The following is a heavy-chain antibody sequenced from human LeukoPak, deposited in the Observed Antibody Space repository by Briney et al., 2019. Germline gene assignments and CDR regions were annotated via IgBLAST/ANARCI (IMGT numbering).Heavy chain of an antibody. Sequence: GGSLRLSCAASGFTFSSYGMHWVRQAPGKGLEWVAVIWYDGSNKYYADSVKGRFTISRDNSKNSLYLQMNSLRAEDTAIYYCAKHNYRTHDFWGPGTLVTVSS. D-gene: IGHD5-24*01. CDR3: AKHNYRTHDF. J-gene: IGHJ4*02. CDR2: IWYDGSNK. V-gene: IGHV3-33*06. CDR1: GFTFSSYG.